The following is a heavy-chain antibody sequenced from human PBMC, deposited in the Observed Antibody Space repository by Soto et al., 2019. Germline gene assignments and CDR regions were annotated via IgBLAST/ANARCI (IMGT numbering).Heavy chain of an antibody. D-gene: IGHD2-2*01. J-gene: IGHJ6*02. CDR1: GFTFSSYA. CDR3: AREPGYCISTSCYPPYYYYGRDV. CDR2: ISYAGSNK. V-gene: IGHV3-30-3*01. Sequence: QVQLVESGGGVVQPGRSLRLSCAASGFTFSSYAMHWVRQAPGTGLEWVAVISYAGSNKYYADSVKGRFTISRDNSKNTLDLQRNSRRAEDTAVYDCAREPGYCISTSCYPPYYYYGRDVWGQGTTVTVSS.